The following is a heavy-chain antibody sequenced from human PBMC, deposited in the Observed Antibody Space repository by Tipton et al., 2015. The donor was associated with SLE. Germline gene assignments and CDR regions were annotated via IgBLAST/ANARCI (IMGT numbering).Heavy chain of an antibody. CDR3: ARDRGGGPTPDAFDI. CDR1: GFTFSSYW. D-gene: IGHD3-10*01. Sequence: LRLSCAASGFTFSSYWMSWVRQAPGKGLEWIGYIYYSGSTNYNPSLKSRVTISVDTSKNQFSLKLSSVTAADTAVYYCARDRGGGPTPDAFDIWGQGTMVTVSS. V-gene: IGHV4-59*01. J-gene: IGHJ3*02. CDR2: IYYSGST.